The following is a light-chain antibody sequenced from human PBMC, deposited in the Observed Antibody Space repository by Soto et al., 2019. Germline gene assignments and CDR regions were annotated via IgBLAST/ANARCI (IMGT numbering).Light chain of an antibody. V-gene: IGLV1-40*01. CDR3: SSYAGSSNV. CDR1: SSNIGAGYV. Sequence: QSVLTQPPSVSGAPGQRVTISCTGSSSNIGAGYVVHWYQQLPGAAPKLLIFSDDNRPSGVPDRFSGSNSGTSASLTITGLQPEDEADYYCSSYAGSSNVFGTGTKLTVL. CDR2: SDD. J-gene: IGLJ1*01.